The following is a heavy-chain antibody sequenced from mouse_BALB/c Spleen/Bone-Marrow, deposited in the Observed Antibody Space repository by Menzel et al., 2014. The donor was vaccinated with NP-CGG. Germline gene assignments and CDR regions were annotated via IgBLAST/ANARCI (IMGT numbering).Heavy chain of an antibody. CDR2: INPDSSTI. CDR3: ARQGYYGKGDY. V-gene: IGHV4-1*02. Sequence: EVKLVESGGGLVQPGDSLKLSCAASGFDFSRYWMSWVRRAPGKGLEWIGEINPDSSTINYTPSLKDKFIISRDNAKNTLYLQMSRVRSEDTALYYCARQGYYGKGDYWGQGTTLTVSS. D-gene: IGHD2-1*01. J-gene: IGHJ2*01. CDR1: GFDFSRYW.